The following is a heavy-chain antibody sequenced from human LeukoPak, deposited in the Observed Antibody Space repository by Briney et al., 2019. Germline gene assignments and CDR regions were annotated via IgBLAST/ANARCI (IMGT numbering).Heavy chain of an antibody. CDR3: ARDVGTPDYFDY. Sequence: VSVKVSCKASGYTFSSYNFSWVRQAPGQGLEWMGWISAYNGNTKYEQNLQGRITMTTDTSTSTAYMELRSLRPDDTAMYYCARDVGTPDYFDYWGQGTLVTVSS. CDR2: ISAYNGNT. J-gene: IGHJ4*02. CDR1: GYTFSSYN. V-gene: IGHV1-18*01.